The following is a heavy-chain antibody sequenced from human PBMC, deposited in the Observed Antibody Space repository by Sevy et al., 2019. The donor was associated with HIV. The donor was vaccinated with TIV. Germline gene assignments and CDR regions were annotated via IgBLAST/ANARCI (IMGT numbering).Heavy chain of an antibody. D-gene: IGHD3-22*01. CDR2: IRFDGSIK. Sequence: GGSLRLSCAASGFTFSTYGMHWVRQAPGKGLEWVAFIRFDGSIKYYTDSVKGRLTISRDNSKNTLYLQMNSLRAEDTAVYYCAKDGHYYDSSADYLNYFDYWGQGTLVTVSS. CDR1: GFTFSTYG. J-gene: IGHJ4*02. V-gene: IGHV3-30*02. CDR3: AKDGHYYDSSADYLNYFDY.